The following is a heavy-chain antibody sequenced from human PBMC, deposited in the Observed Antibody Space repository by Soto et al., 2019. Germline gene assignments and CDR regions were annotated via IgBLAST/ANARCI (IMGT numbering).Heavy chain of an antibody. CDR3: GKEGSAQLWLEDDGMDV. D-gene: IGHD5-18*01. V-gene: IGHV3-30*18. CDR1: GFTFSSYG. J-gene: IGHJ6*02. CDR2: LSYDGTDK. Sequence: QVQLVESGGGVVQPGRSLRLSCAASGFTFSSYGIHWVRQAPGKGLEWVALLSYDGTDKYYADSVKGRFTISRDNSKNTLYLKMSSQGPEDTAVYYCGKEGSAQLWLEDDGMDVWGQGNTVTV.